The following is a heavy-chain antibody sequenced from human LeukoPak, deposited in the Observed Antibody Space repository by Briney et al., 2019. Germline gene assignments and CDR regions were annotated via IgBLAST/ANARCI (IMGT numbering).Heavy chain of an antibody. CDR2: IKQDGSEK. CDR3: ARDPSRRYTYGYGDS. V-gene: IGHV3-7*01. Sequence: GGSLRLSCVASGFTFSGYWMNWVRQSPGKGLEWVANIKQDGSEKYYVGSVKGRFTISRDNARSSLYLQMNSLRAEDTGLYYCARDPSRRYTYGYGDSWGQGTLVTVSS. J-gene: IGHJ4*02. D-gene: IGHD5-18*01. CDR1: GFTFSGYW.